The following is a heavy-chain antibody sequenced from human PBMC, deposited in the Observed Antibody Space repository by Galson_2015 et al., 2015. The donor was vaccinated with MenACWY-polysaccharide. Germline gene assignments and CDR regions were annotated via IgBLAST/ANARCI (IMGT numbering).Heavy chain of an antibody. Sequence: SLRLSCAASGVTFSTSAMHWVRQAPGKGLEWVAVISYDGTNKYYADFVKGRFTISRDNSKNTVYLQVNSLGAEDTAVYYCASGYCGKTIRSPPFDYWGLGTLVTVSS. CDR2: ISYDGTNK. J-gene: IGHJ4*02. D-gene: IGHD2-2*01. V-gene: IGHV3-30-3*01. CDR1: GVTFSTSA. CDR3: ASGYCGKTIRSPPFDY.